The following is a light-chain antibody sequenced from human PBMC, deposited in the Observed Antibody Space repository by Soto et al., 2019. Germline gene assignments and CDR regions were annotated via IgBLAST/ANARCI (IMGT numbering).Light chain of an antibody. CDR1: SSDVGGYNY. Sequence: ALTQPASVSGSPGQSITISCTGTSSDVGGYNYVSWYQQHPGKAPKLMIYEVSNRPSGVSNRFSGSKSGNTASLTISGLQAEDEADYYCSSYTSSSTPRYVFGTGTKAPS. V-gene: IGLV2-14*01. J-gene: IGLJ1*01. CDR3: SSYTSSSTPRYV. CDR2: EVS.